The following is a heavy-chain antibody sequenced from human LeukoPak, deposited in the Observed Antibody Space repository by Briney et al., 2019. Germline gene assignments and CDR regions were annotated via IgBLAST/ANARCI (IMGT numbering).Heavy chain of an antibody. D-gene: IGHD2-2*01. CDR3: ARDPIVVVPAATTYYFDY. V-gene: IGHV3-30-3*01. Sequence: GGSLRLSCAAAGFTFSSYAMHWVRQAPGKGLEWVAVISYDGSNKYYADSVKGRFTISRDNSKNTLYLQMNSLRAEDTAVYYCARDPIVVVPAATTYYFDYWGQGTLVTVSS. J-gene: IGHJ4*02. CDR1: GFTFSSYA. CDR2: ISYDGSNK.